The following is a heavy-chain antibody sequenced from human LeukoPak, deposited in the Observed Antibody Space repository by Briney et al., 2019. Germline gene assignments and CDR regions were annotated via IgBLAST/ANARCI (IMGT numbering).Heavy chain of an antibody. J-gene: IGHJ4*02. CDR3: ARDLDYSTGFDY. Sequence: GGSLRLSCATSGFTFSSSTFGSYTMNWFRQAPGKGLEWVSSISSTGTYIYYTDSVKGRFTISRDIANSLLYLQMNSLRADDTAVYYCARDLDYSTGFDYWGQGTLVTVSS. CDR2: ISSTGTYI. CDR1: GFTFSSSTFGSYT. V-gene: IGHV3-21*01. D-gene: IGHD4-11*01.